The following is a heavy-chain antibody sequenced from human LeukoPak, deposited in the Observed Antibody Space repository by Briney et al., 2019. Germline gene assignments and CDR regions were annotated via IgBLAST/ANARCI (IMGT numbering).Heavy chain of an antibody. Sequence: KSSETLSLTCTVSSGSFTNYYWSWIRQPPGKELVWIGYIYYSGNTNFDPPLQSRVPIFVSTSKNQAFLTLSSVTAADTTVYYCARTHNDRARWWFDPWGQGTLVTVSS. V-gene: IGHV4-59*01. D-gene: IGHD3-22*01. CDR2: IYYSGNT. CDR3: ARTHNDRARWWFDP. J-gene: IGHJ5*02. CDR1: SGSFTNYY.